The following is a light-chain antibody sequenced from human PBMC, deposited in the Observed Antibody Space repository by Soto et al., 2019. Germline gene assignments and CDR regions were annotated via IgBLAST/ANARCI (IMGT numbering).Light chain of an antibody. CDR1: QGISSY. J-gene: IGKJ4*01. V-gene: IGKV1-8*01. CDR3: QQYNTFLT. CDR2: AAS. Sequence: AIRMTQSPSSLSASTGDRVTITCRASQGISSYLAWYQQKPGKAPKLLIYAASTLQSGVPSRFSGSGSGTDFTLTISCLQSEDFATYYCQQYNTFLTFGGGTKVDI.